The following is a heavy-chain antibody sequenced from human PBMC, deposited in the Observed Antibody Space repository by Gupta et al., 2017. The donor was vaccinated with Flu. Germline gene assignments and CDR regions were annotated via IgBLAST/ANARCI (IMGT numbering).Heavy chain of an antibody. CDR1: RFTFSSYA. CDR2: ISGSGGST. CDR3: AKDGAVVTPDYYYYYGMDV. Sequence: EVQLLESGGGLVQSGGSLRLSCAASRFTFSSYAMSWVRQAPGKGLEWVSAISGSGGSTYYADSVKGRFTISRDNSKNTLYLQMNSLRAEDTAVYYCAKDGAVVTPDYYYYYGMDVWGQGTTVTVSS. V-gene: IGHV3-23*01. J-gene: IGHJ6*02. D-gene: IGHD2-15*01.